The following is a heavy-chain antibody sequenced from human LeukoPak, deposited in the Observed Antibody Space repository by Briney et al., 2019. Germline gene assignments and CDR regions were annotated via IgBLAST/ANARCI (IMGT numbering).Heavy chain of an antibody. J-gene: IGHJ4*02. V-gene: IGHV3-48*04. CDR3: ARGPSSHIDY. CDR2: ISSSSSTI. Sequence: GGSLRLSCAASGFTFSSYSMYWVRQAPGKGLEWVSYISSSSSTIYYADSVKGRFTISRDNAKNSLYLQMNSLRAEDTAVYYCARGPSSHIDYWGQGTLVTVSS. CDR1: GFTFSSYS.